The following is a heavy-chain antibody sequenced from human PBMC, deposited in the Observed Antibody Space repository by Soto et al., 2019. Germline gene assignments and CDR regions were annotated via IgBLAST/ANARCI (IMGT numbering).Heavy chain of an antibody. CDR3: AKNISSYGGSNTYYFDY. Sequence: PGGSLRLSCAASGFTFSSYGMHWVRQAPGKGLEWVAVISYDGSNKYYADSVKGRFTISRDNPKNTLYLQMNSLRAEDTAGDYCAKNISSYGGSNTYYFDYGGQGTLVTVS. V-gene: IGHV3-30*18. J-gene: IGHJ4*02. CDR2: ISYDGSNK. D-gene: IGHD1-26*01. CDR1: GFTFSSYG.